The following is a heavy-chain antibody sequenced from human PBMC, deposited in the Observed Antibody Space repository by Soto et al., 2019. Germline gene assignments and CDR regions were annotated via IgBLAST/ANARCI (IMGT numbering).Heavy chain of an antibody. CDR3: ARGRGLKPRLRFLEWSVYSGMDV. V-gene: IGHV4-34*01. J-gene: IGHJ6*02. Sequence: PSETLSLTCAVYGGSFSGYYWSWIRQPPLNGLDWIGEMNHSGSTNYNTSLKSRVTISVDTSKNQFSLKLSSVTAEDTAVYYFARGRGLKPRLRFLEWSVYSGMDVWGPGTLVTASS. D-gene: IGHD3-3*01. CDR2: MNHSGST. CDR1: GGSFSGYY.